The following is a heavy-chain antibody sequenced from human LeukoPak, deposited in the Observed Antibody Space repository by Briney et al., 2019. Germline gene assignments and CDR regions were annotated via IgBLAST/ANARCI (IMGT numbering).Heavy chain of an antibody. D-gene: IGHD3-22*01. V-gene: IGHV3-53*01. J-gene: IGHJ4*02. CDR2: IYSGGST. Sequence: GGSLRLSCAASGFTVSSNYMSWVRQAPGKGLEWVSVIYSGGSTYYADSVKGRFTISRDNAKSSLYLQMNSLRAEDTAVYYCARDSDSSGYYYRDFYYWGQGTLVTVSS. CDR3: ARDSDSSGYYYRDFYY. CDR1: GFTVSSNY.